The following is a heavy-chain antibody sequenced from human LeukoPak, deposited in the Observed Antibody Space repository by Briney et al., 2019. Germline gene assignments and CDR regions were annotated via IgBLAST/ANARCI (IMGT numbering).Heavy chain of an antibody. D-gene: IGHD3-10*01. J-gene: IGHJ6*03. V-gene: IGHV4-59*01. Sequence: SGTLSLTCTVSGGSISSYYWSWIRQPPGKGLEWIGYIYYSGTTNYNPSLKSRVTISVDTSKNQFSLKLSSVTAADTAVYYCARAQNGSGRNMDVWGKGTTVTISS. CDR3: ARAQNGSGRNMDV. CDR1: GGSISSYY. CDR2: IYYSGTT.